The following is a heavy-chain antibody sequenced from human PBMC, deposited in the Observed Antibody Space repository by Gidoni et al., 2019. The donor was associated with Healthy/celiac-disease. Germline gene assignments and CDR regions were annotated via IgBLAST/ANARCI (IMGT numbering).Heavy chain of an antibody. Sequence: DGLEWIGSIYYSGSTYYNPSLKSRVTISVDTSKNQFSLKLSSVTAADTAVYYCASYSDDVWGSSRWGPLDYWGQGTRVTVSS. CDR2: IYYSGST. J-gene: IGHJ4*02. D-gene: IGHD3-16*02. CDR3: ASYSDDVWGSSRWGPLDY. V-gene: IGHV4-39*01.